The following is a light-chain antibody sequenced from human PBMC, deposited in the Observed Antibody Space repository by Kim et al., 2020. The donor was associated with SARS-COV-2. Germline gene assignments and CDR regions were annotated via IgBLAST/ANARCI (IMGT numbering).Light chain of an antibody. V-gene: IGKV3-15*01. CDR2: GAS. J-gene: IGKJ1*01. CDR1: QSVSNN. Sequence: VSPGERATLSCRASQSVSNNLDWYQQKPGQAPRLLIYGASTRATGIPAGFSGSGSETEFTLTINNLQSEDFAVYYCQQYNDWPQTFGQGTKVDIK. CDR3: QQYNDWPQT.